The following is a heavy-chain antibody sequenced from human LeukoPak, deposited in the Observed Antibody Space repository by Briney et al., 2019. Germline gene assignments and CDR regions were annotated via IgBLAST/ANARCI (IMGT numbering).Heavy chain of an antibody. V-gene: IGHV3-74*01. J-gene: IGHJ3*02. D-gene: IGHD2-15*01. CDR1: GFTFTRHW. CDR3: ARERYSSGPDGFDI. Sequence: PGGTLRLSCAVSGFTFTRHWMHWVRQVPGKGLVWVSRITSDGSSTRYAVSVKGRFTISRDNAKNTLYLQMNSLRAEDTAVYYCARERYSSGPDGFDIWGQGTMVTVSS. CDR2: ITSDGSST.